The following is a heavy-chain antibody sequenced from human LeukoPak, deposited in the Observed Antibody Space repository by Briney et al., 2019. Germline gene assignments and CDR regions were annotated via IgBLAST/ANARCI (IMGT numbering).Heavy chain of an antibody. J-gene: IGHJ4*02. V-gene: IGHV1-69*05. CDR2: IIPIFGTA. Sequence: SVKVSCKASGGTFSSYAISWVRQAPGQGLEWMGGIIPIFGTANYAQKFQGRVTITTDESTSTAYMELSSLRSEDTAVYYCASQSSWRTFFDYWGQGTLVTVSS. CDR1: GGTFSSYA. D-gene: IGHD6-13*01. CDR3: ASQSSWRTFFDY.